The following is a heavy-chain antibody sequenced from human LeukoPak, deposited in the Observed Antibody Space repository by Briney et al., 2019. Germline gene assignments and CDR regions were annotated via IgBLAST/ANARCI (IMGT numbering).Heavy chain of an antibody. CDR3: AREGGTMVRGVISIHDYYYYYMDV. D-gene: IGHD3-10*01. V-gene: IGHV1-8*01. J-gene: IGHJ6*03. CDR1: GYTFTSYD. CDR2: MNPNSGNT. Sequence: ASVKVSCKASGYTFTSYDINWVRQATGQGLEWMGWMNPNSGNTGYARKFQGRVTMTRNTSISTAYMELSSLRSEDTAVYYCAREGGTMVRGVISIHDYYYYYMDVWGKGTTVTISS.